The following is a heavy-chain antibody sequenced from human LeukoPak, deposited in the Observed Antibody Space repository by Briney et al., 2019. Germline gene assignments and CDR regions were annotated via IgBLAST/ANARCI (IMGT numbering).Heavy chain of an antibody. V-gene: IGHV4-39*01. CDR3: ARRFGRGLSPYFDY. CDR2: IYYSGST. D-gene: IGHD5-24*01. J-gene: IGHJ4*02. CDR1: GGSISSSSYY. Sequence: SETLSLTCTVSGGSISSSSYYWGWIRQPPGKGLEWIGSIYYSGSTYYNPSLKSRVTISVDTSKNQFSLKLSSVTAADTAVYYCARRFGRGLSPYFDYWGQGTLVTVSS.